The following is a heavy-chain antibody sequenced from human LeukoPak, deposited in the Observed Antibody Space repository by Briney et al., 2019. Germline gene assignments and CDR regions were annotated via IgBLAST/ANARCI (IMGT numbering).Heavy chain of an antibody. Sequence: GGSLRLSCAASGFTFSSYPMHRVRPAPGQGLEWVALTLHDGDNNYYADSVRGRFTVSRDNSKNTLYLQMNSLRAEDTAVYYCARGDLPTTHYWGQGTLVTVSS. CDR2: TLHDGDNN. V-gene: IGHV3-30*04. J-gene: IGHJ4*02. CDR3: ARGDLPTTHY. D-gene: IGHD3-16*01. CDR1: GFTFSSYP.